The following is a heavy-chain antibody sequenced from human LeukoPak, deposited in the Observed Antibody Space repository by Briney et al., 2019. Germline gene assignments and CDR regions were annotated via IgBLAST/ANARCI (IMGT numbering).Heavy chain of an antibody. Sequence: PGGSLRLSCAASGFTFSSYGMHWVRQAPGKGLEWVAVISYDGSDKYSADSVKGRFTISRDNSKNTLYLQMNSLRAEDTAVYYCARRAYSSGWFVDYWGQGTLVTVSS. CDR2: ISYDGSDK. V-gene: IGHV3-30*03. CDR1: GFTFSSYG. CDR3: ARRAYSSGWFVDY. D-gene: IGHD6-19*01. J-gene: IGHJ4*02.